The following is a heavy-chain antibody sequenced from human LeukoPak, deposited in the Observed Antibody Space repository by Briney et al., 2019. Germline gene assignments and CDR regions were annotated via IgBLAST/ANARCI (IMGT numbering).Heavy chain of an antibody. D-gene: IGHD3-22*01. V-gene: IGHV4-31*03. Sequence: SETLSLTCTVSGGSISSGGYYWSWIRQHPGKGLEWIGYIYYSGSTDYNPSLNSRVTISVDTSKNQFSLKLSSVTAADTAVYYCASLPYYYDTSVSYWGQGTLVTVSS. J-gene: IGHJ4*02. CDR3: ASLPYYYDTSVSY. CDR1: GGSISSGGYY. CDR2: IYYSGST.